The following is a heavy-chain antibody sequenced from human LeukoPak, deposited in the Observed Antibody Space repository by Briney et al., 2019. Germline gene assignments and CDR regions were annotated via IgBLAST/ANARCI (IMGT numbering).Heavy chain of an antibody. J-gene: IGHJ3*02. D-gene: IGHD4-17*01. CDR1: GFNFRSYG. CDR3: ARVAYGAQAFDI. CDR2: IQHDGSDK. Sequence: GGSLRLSCAASGFNFRSYGMHWVRQAPGKGLEWVTFIQHDGSDKYYADSVKGRFTISRDNAKNSLYLQMNSLRAEDTAVYYCARVAYGAQAFDIWGQGTMVTVSS. V-gene: IGHV3-30*02.